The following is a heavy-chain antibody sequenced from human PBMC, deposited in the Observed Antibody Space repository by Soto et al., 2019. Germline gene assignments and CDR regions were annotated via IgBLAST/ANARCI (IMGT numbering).Heavy chain of an antibody. J-gene: IGHJ4*02. V-gene: IGHV1-18*01. CDR2: ISAYNGNM. CDR1: GYMFTSYG. D-gene: IGHD3-10*01. Sequence: ASVKVSCKASGYMFTSYGINWVRQAPGQGLEWMGWISAYNGNMKYAQNFQGRVTMTTDTSTSTAYMEMRSLRSDDTAVYYCVRDLDGSGSYYTDYWGPGTLVTVYS. CDR3: VRDLDGSGSYYTDY.